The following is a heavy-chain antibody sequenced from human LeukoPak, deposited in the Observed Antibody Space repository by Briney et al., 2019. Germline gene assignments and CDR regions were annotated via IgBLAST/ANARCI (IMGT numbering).Heavy chain of an antibody. Sequence: GEALQISGEGSGYNFNTYWIGGARPLPGKGLEGMGIIYPGDCDTRYSPSFQGQVTISDHKSISTAYLQWSSLKTSDTAMYYCARRYHDYSGYSQQFDYWGQGTLVTVSS. D-gene: IGHD3-22*01. V-gene: IGHV5-51*01. CDR3: ARRYHDYSGYSQQFDY. CDR2: IYPGDCDT. J-gene: IGHJ4*02. CDR1: GYNFNTYW.